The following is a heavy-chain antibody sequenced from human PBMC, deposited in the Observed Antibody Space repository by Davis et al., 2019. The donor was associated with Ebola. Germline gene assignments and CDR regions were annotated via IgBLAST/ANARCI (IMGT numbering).Heavy chain of an antibody. V-gene: IGHV3-53*01. CDR3: AKEGGGYSNSLGY. CDR2: ILSGGTT. Sequence: GEPLKISCAASGFTVSSTYMNWVRQAPGKGLECVSIILSGGTTFYADSVKGRFTISRDNSKNILYLQMNSLRAEDTAVYYCAKEGGGYSNSLGYWGQGTLVTVSS. CDR1: GFTVSSTY. D-gene: IGHD4-11*01. J-gene: IGHJ4*02.